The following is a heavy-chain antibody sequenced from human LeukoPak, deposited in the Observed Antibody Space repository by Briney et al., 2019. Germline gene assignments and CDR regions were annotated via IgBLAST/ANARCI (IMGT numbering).Heavy chain of an antibody. Sequence: SETLSFTCTVSGGSISNYYWSWIRQPPGKGLEWIAYIFFSGSPKYNPSLKSRVTISVDTSKNQFSLKVISVTAADTAVYYCARHAPRDSSGNDAFDVWGQGTTVTVSS. CDR2: IFFSGSP. J-gene: IGHJ3*01. CDR3: ARHAPRDSSGNDAFDV. D-gene: IGHD3-22*01. CDR1: GGSISNYY. V-gene: IGHV4-59*08.